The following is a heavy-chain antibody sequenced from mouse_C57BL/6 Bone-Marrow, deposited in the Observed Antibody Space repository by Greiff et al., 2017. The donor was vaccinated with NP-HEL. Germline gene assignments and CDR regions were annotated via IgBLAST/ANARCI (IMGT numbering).Heavy chain of an antibody. CDR3: ATRGSNSFDY. Sequence: VQLKQSGPELVKPGASVKISCKASGYSFTDYYMNWVKQSNGKSLEWIGVINPNYGTNSYNQKFKGKATLTVDQSSSSAYMQLNSLTSEDSAVYYCATRGSNSFDYWGQGTTLTVSS. V-gene: IGHV1-39*01. J-gene: IGHJ2*01. CDR1: GYSFTDYY. CDR2: INPNYGTN. D-gene: IGHD1-1*01.